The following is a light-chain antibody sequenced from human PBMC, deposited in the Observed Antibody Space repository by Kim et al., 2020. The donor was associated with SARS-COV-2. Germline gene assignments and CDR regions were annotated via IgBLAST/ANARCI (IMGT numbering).Light chain of an antibody. J-gene: IGLJ2*01. V-gene: IGLV3-19*01. CDR2: GKN. CDR3: NSRESRGNHVV. CDR1: SLRSYY. Sequence: SSELTQDPAVSVALGQTVRITCQGDSLRSYYASWYQQKPGQAPVLVIYGKNNRPSGIPDRFSGSSSGNTASLTITGAQAEDEADYYCNSRESRGNHVVFG.